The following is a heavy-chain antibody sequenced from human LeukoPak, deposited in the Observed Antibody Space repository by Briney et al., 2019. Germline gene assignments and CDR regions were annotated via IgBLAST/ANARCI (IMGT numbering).Heavy chain of an antibody. Sequence: ASVKVSCKASGYTFTSYGISWVRQAPGQGLEWMGWISAYNGNTNYAQKLQGRVTMTTDTSTSTAYMELRSLRSDDTAVYYCARRGRTTVTTYAFDIWGRGTMVTVSS. D-gene: IGHD4-17*01. CDR2: ISAYNGNT. V-gene: IGHV1-18*01. CDR1: GYTFTSYG. J-gene: IGHJ3*02. CDR3: ARRGRTTVTTYAFDI.